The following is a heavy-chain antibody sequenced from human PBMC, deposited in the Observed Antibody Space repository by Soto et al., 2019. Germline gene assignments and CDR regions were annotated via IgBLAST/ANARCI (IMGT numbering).Heavy chain of an antibody. CDR3: ARVDIVATISSRGDAFDI. J-gene: IGHJ3*02. CDR1: GFTFTIYS. V-gene: IGHV3-48*02. CDR2: ISSNSSTI. D-gene: IGHD5-12*01. Sequence: PGGSMRLACASSGFTFTIYSMNWARPAKRKGLEWVSYISSNSSTIYYADSVKGLFTNSRDNDKHTLYLHMNSLRDEDTAVYYCARVDIVATISSRGDAFDIWGQGTMVTVSS.